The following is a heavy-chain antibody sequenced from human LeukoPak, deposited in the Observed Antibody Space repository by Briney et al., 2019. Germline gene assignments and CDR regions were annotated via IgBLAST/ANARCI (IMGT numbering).Heavy chain of an antibody. D-gene: IGHD3-16*02. V-gene: IGHV4-34*01. CDR1: GGSFSDDY. CDR2: INHSGTT. Sequence: PSETLSLTCAVYGGSFSDDYWSWIRQPPGKGLGWIGEINHSGTTNSSPSLKSRVSISVDTSKNQFSLQLNSVTAADAAMYYCASHYSSGSYRYTGSFDSWGQGMLVNVSS. J-gene: IGHJ4*02. CDR3: ASHYSSGSYRYTGSFDS.